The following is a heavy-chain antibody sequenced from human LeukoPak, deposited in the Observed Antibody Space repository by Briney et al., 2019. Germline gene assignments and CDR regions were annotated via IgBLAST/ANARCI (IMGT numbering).Heavy chain of an antibody. J-gene: IGHJ4*02. Sequence: SGTLSLTCAVSGGSISSSNWWSWVRQPPGKGLEWIGEIYHSGSTNYNPSLKGRVTISVDKSKNQFSLKLSSVTAADTAVYYCARLYDSSAAFDYWGQGTLVTVSS. V-gene: IGHV4-4*02. CDR1: GGSISSSNW. CDR2: IYHSGST. CDR3: ARLYDSSAAFDY. D-gene: IGHD3-22*01.